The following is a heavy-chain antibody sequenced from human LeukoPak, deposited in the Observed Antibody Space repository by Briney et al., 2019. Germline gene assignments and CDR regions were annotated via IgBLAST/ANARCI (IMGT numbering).Heavy chain of an antibody. J-gene: IGHJ4*02. CDR3: AKDYYDSSGYYPPPGY. V-gene: IGHV3-48*01. D-gene: IGHD3-22*01. CDR2: ISSSSTTI. CDR1: GFTFSSYS. Sequence: GGSLRLSCAASGFTFSSYSMMWVRQAPGKGLEWVSYISSSSTTIHYADSVKGRFTISRDNAKNSVYLQMNSLRAEDTAVYYCAKDYYDSSGYYPPPGYWGQGTLVTVSS.